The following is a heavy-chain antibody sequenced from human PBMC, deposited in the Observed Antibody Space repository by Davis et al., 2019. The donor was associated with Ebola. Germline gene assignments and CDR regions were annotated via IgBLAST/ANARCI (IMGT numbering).Heavy chain of an antibody. CDR2: IYYSGST. CDR3: ARHASFPIRGFDY. D-gene: IGHD3-10*01. Sequence: MPSETLSLTCTVSGGSISSSSYYWGCIRQPPGKGLEWIGSIYYSGSTYYNPSLKSRVTISVDRPKNQFSLKLSSVTAADTAVYYCARHASFPIRGFDYWGQGTLVTVSS. CDR1: GGSISSSSYY. V-gene: IGHV4-39*01. J-gene: IGHJ4*02.